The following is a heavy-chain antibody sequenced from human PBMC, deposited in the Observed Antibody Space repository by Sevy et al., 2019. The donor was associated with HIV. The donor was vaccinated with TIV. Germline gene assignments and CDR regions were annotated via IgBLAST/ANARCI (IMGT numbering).Heavy chain of an antibody. CDR1: GFTFGSYG. J-gene: IGHJ5*02. D-gene: IGHD3-3*01. CDR2: IRYDGSNK. Sequence: GGSLRLSCAASGFTFGSYGMHWVRQAPGKGLEWVAFIRYDGSNKYYADSVKGRFTISRDNSKNTLYLQMNSLRAEDTAVYYCAKRMGLRFLENRFDPWGQGTLVTVSS. V-gene: IGHV3-30*02. CDR3: AKRMGLRFLENRFDP.